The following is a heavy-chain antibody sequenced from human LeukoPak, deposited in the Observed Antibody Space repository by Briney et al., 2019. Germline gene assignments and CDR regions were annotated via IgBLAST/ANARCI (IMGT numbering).Heavy chain of an antibody. CDR1: GGSISSYY. Sequence: PSETLSLTCTVSGGSISSYYWSWIRQPPGKGLEWIGYIYYSGSTNYNPSLKSRVTISVDTSKNQFSLKLSSVTAADTAVYYCARARQQLVSNWFDPWGQGTLVTVSS. CDR2: IYYSGST. V-gene: IGHV4-59*01. J-gene: IGHJ5*02. CDR3: ARARQQLVSNWFDP. D-gene: IGHD6-13*01.